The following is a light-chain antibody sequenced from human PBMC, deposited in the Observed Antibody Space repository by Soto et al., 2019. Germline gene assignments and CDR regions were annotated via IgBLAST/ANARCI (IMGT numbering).Light chain of an antibody. CDR1: SSDVGFYNY. CDR3: SSYTSASTLCV. Sequence: QSVLTQPASVSGSPGQSITISCSGTSSDVGFYNYVSWYQQHPGKAPKLMIYEVSNRPSGVSNRFSGSKSGNTASLTIFGLQAEDEADYYCSSYTSASTLCVFGTGTKLTVL. J-gene: IGLJ1*01. V-gene: IGLV2-14*01. CDR2: EVS.